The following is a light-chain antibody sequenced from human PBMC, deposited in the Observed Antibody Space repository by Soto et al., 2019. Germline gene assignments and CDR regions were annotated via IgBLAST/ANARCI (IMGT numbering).Light chain of an antibody. Sequence: EIVLTQSPGTLSLSPGERATLSCRASQSVSSSYLAWYQQKPGQAPRLLIYGVSSRATGIPDRFSGSGSGTDFTLTISRLETEDFAVYYCQQYGSSPETFDQGTKVEIK. CDR2: GVS. CDR3: QQYGSSPET. V-gene: IGKV3-20*01. CDR1: QSVSSSY. J-gene: IGKJ1*01.